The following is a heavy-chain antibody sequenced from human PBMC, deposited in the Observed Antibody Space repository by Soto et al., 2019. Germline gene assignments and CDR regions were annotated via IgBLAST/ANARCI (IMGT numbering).Heavy chain of an antibody. J-gene: IGHJ4*02. Sequence: SETLSLTCTVSGGSISSYYWSWIRQPPGKGLEWIGYMYYSGSTNYNPSLKSRVTISVDTSKNQFSLKLSSVTAADTAVYYCGGKNYDSSGYFDYWGQGSLVTVSS. CDR1: GGSISSYY. CDR3: GGKNYDSSGYFDY. D-gene: IGHD3-22*01. V-gene: IGHV4-59*01. CDR2: MYYSGST.